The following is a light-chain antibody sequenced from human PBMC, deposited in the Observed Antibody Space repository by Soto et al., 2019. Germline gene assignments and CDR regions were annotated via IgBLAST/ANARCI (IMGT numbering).Light chain of an antibody. J-gene: IGKJ1*01. CDR1: RSISSR. CDR2: KRS. Sequence: DIQMTQSPSTLSASVGDRVTITCRASRSISSRLAWYQQKPAKAPKLLIYKRSSLESGVTSKFSGTRSGTEFTLTISSLQPDEFATYYCEQYNGFEWTFGEGIEVEIK. CDR3: EQYNGFEWT. V-gene: IGKV1-5*03.